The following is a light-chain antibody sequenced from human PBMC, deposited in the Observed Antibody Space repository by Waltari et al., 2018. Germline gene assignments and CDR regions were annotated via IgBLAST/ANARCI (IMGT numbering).Light chain of an antibody. Sequence: EMTQSPSSLSASAGDRVTITCRARQYISTNLNWYQHKPGKAPKVLIYDASTLQSGVPSRFSGSGSGTDFTLTIKNLQLEDSATYYCHQSHFPTWTFGQGIKVEIK. CDR1: QYISTN. CDR3: HQSHFPTWT. J-gene: IGKJ1*01. V-gene: IGKV1-39*01. CDR2: DAS.